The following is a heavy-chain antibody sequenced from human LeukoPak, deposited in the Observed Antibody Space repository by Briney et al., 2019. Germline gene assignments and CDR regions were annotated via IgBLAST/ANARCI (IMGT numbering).Heavy chain of an antibody. D-gene: IGHD3-10*01. Sequence: ASVKVSCKASGYTFTGYYMHWVRQVPGQGLEWMGWINPNSGGTNYAQKFQGRVTMTRDTSISTAYMELSRLRSDDTAVYYCARPRWFGDPEFDYWGQGTLVTVSS. CDR2: INPNSGGT. CDR3: ARPRWFGDPEFDY. CDR1: GYTFTGYY. V-gene: IGHV1-2*02. J-gene: IGHJ4*02.